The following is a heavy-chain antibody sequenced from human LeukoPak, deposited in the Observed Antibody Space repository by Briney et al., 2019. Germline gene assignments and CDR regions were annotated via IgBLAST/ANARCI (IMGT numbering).Heavy chain of an antibody. Sequence: GASVKVSCKASGGTFTSYYMHWVRQAPGQGLEWMGIINPSGGSTSYAQKFQGRVTMTRDTSTSTVYMELSSLRSEDTAVYYCARDGEMATITPQRDEVPSGFDYWGQGTLVTVSS. CDR1: GGTFTSYY. CDR2: INPSGGST. J-gene: IGHJ4*02. D-gene: IGHD5-24*01. CDR3: ARDGEMATITPQRDEVPSGFDY. V-gene: IGHV1-46*01.